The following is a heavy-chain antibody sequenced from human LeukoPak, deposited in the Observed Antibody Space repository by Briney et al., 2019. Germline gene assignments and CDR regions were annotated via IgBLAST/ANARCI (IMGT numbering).Heavy chain of an antibody. CDR3: ARSPTYYDSSGYIMGY. CDR2: ISAYNGNT. D-gene: IGHD3-22*01. Sequence: ASVKVSCKASGYTFTSYGISWVRQAPGQGLEWMGWISAYNGNTNYAQKLQGRVTMTTDTSTSTAYMELRSLRSEDTAVYYCARSPTYYDSSGYIMGYWGQGTLVTVSS. CDR1: GYTFTSYG. V-gene: IGHV1-18*01. J-gene: IGHJ4*02.